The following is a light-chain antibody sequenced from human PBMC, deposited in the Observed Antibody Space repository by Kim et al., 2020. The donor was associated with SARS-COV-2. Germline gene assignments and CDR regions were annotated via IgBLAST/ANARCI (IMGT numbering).Light chain of an antibody. Sequence: DIQMTQSPSTLSASVGDRVTITCRASQSISSWLAWYQQKPGKAPKLLIYKASSLESGVPSRFSGSGSGTEFTLTISGLQPDDFAIYYCQQYNSYSWTFGQGTKVEIK. CDR1: QSISSW. J-gene: IGKJ1*01. CDR2: KAS. V-gene: IGKV1-5*03. CDR3: QQYNSYSWT.